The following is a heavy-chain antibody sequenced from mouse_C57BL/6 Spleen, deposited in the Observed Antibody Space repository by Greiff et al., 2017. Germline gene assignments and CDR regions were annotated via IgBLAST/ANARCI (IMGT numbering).Heavy chain of an antibody. D-gene: IGHD4-1*01. J-gene: IGHJ2*01. CDR3: ASGLTGTFDY. CDR1: GYTFTSYW. Sequence: VKVVESGAELVKPGASVKMSCKASGYTFTSYWITWVKQRPGQGLEWIGDIYPGSGSTNYNEKFKSKATLTVDTSSSTAYMQLSSLTSEDSAVYYCASGLTGTFDYWGQGTTLTVSS. CDR2: IYPGSGST. V-gene: IGHV1-55*01.